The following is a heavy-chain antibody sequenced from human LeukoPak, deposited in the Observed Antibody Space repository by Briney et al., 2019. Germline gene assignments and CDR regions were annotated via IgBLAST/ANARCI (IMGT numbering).Heavy chain of an antibody. Sequence: GGSLRLSCAASGFTFSSYGMRWVRQAPGKGLEWVAFIRYDGSNKYYADSVKGRFTISRDNSKNTLYLQMNSLRAEDTAVYYCARDLGYDYVWGPPTDYWGQGTLVTVSS. J-gene: IGHJ4*02. CDR2: IRYDGSNK. CDR3: ARDLGYDYVWGPPTDY. D-gene: IGHD3-16*01. CDR1: GFTFSSYG. V-gene: IGHV3-30*02.